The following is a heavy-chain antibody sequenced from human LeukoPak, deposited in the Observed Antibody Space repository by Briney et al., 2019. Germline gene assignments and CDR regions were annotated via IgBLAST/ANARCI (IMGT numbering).Heavy chain of an antibody. J-gene: IGHJ4*02. CDR2: IYTSGST. CDR1: GGSISSYY. CDR3: ARDRVITMVRGVITGGFDY. D-gene: IGHD3-10*01. V-gene: IGHV4-4*07. Sequence: SETLSLTCTVSGGSISSYYWSWIRPPAGKGLEWIGRIYTSGSTNYNPSLKSRVTMSVDTSKNQFSLKLSSVTAADTAVYCCARDRVITMVRGVITGGFDYWGQGTLVTVSS.